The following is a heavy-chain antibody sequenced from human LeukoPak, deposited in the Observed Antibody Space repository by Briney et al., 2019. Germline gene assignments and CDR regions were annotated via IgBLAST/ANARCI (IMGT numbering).Heavy chain of an antibody. V-gene: IGHV4-59*01. Sequence: SETLSLTCTVSGGSINSYYWSWIRQPPGKGLEWIGYIYYSGSTNYNPSLKSRVTISVDTSKNQFSLKLSSVTAADTAVYYCASGSYDILTGYYFDYWGQGTLVTVSS. D-gene: IGHD3-9*01. CDR3: ASGSYDILTGYYFDY. J-gene: IGHJ4*02. CDR1: GGSINSYY. CDR2: IYYSGST.